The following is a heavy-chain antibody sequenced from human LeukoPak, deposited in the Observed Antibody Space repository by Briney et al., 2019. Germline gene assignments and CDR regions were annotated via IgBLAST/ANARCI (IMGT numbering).Heavy chain of an antibody. V-gene: IGHV3-20*04. CDR2: INWNGGIT. D-gene: IGHD6-13*01. J-gene: IGHJ4*02. CDR1: GFTFSAYA. Sequence: GGSLRLSCTASGFTFSAYAMMWVRQVPGKGLEWVSGINWNGGITSSADSVKGRFTISRDNAKNSLYLQMNSLRAEDTAFYYCAKNGDRSSWYSYFDYWGQGTLVTVSS. CDR3: AKNGDRSSWYSYFDY.